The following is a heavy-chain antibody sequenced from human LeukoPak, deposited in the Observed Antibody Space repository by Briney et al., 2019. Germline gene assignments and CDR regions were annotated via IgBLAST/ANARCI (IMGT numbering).Heavy chain of an antibody. Sequence: SETLSLTCTVSGGSISSYYWSWIRQPPGKGLEWIGYIYYSGSTNYNPSLKSRVTISVDTSKNQFSLKLSSVTAADTAVYYCAAGGNSPFDYWGQGTLVTVSP. CDR1: GGSISSYY. D-gene: IGHD4-23*01. CDR3: AAGGNSPFDY. CDR2: IYYSGST. V-gene: IGHV4-59*08. J-gene: IGHJ4*02.